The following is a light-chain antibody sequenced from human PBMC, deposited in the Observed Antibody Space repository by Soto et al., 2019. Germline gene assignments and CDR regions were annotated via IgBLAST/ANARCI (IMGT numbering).Light chain of an antibody. V-gene: IGKV1-16*02. Sequence: DIQMNQSPSSVSASVGDRVTINCRASLAINNYVAWFRQKQGEAPESLMFAASSLQSGVPSKFSGSGSQTDFTLTITVLQPEDFSTYFCQQYHSLPFTFGPGTTVHFK. CDR3: QQYHSLPFT. CDR2: AAS. J-gene: IGKJ3*01. CDR1: LAINNY.